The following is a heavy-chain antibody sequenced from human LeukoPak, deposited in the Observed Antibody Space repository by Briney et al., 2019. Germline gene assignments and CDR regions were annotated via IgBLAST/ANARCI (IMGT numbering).Heavy chain of an antibody. D-gene: IGHD3-9*01. V-gene: IGHV3-20*04. CDR2: INWNGGST. J-gene: IGHJ5*02. CDR3: ARDGILRYFDWLRFDP. Sequence: GGSLRLSCAASGFTFDDYGMSWVRQAPGKGLEWVSGINWNGGSTGYADSVKGRFTISRDNAKNSLYLQMNSLRAEDTAVYYCARDGILRYFDWLRFDPWGQGTLVTVSS. CDR1: GFTFDDYG.